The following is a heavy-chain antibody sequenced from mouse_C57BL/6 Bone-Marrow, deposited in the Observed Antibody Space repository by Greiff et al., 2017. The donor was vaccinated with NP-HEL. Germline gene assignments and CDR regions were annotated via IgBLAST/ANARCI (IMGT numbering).Heavy chain of an antibody. Sequence: EVQLQESGGDLVKPGGSLKLSCAASGFTFSSYGMSWVRQTPDKRLEWVATISSGGSYTYYPDSVKGRFTISRDNAKNTLYLQMSSLKSEDTAMYYCARHPTTVVAPYAMDYWGQGTSVTVSS. D-gene: IGHD1-1*01. J-gene: IGHJ4*01. CDR2: ISSGGSYT. V-gene: IGHV5-6*01. CDR3: ARHPTTVVAPYAMDY. CDR1: GFTFSSYG.